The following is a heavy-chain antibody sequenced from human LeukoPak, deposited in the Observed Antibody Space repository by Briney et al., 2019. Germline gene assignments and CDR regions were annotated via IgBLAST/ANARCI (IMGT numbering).Heavy chain of an antibody. CDR2: IYYSGST. CDR3: ARDSTNAFDI. Sequence: SETLSLTCTVSGGSINTYYWSWIRQPPGKGLEWIGYIYYSGSTNYNPSLKSRVTISVDTSKNQFSLKLSSVTAADTAVYYCARDSTNAFDIWGQGTMVTVSS. V-gene: IGHV4-59*01. CDR1: GGSINTYY. D-gene: IGHD3-3*02. J-gene: IGHJ3*02.